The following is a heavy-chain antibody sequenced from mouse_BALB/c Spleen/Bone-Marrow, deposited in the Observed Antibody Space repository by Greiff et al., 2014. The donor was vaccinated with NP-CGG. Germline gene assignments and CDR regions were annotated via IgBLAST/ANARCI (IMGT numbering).Heavy chain of an antibody. CDR2: INPYNGET. J-gene: IGHJ2*01. Sequence: QVQLKESGPEVGGPGGSMKISCKGSGYTFTEYAMHWGKQSHAKSLEWIGVINPYNGETNYNQKFKDKATMTVDKSSSTAYMELARLTSEDSAIYYCARCYYYGISYYFDYWGQGTTLTVSS. CDR3: ARCYYYGISYYFDY. CDR1: GYTFTEYA. V-gene: IGHV1-67*01. D-gene: IGHD1-1*01.